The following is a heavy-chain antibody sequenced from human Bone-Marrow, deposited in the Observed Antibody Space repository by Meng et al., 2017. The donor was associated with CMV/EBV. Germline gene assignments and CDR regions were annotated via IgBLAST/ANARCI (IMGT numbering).Heavy chain of an antibody. CDR2: ISYDGTNK. CDR3: ARGLNWNDVDY. V-gene: IGHV3-30*04. D-gene: IGHD1-1*01. CDR1: GFTFSSYA. Sequence: GGSLRLSCAASGFTFSSYAMHWVRQAPGKGLEWLAVISYDGTNKYTADSVRGRLTVSRDNSKNTLYLQMNSLTVDDTAVYYCARGLNWNDVDYWGQGTLVTVSS. J-gene: IGHJ4*02.